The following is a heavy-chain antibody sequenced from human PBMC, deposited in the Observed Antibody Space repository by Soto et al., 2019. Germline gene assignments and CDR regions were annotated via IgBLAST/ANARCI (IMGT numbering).Heavy chain of an antibody. D-gene: IGHD3-3*01. CDR1: GYTFGNYG. Sequence: GGSLRVSSCTTGYTFGNYGMGWVRQAPGKGLYWVSGISSSSRRTYYANSVRGRFTISRDNSKNTLYLQMDTLRADDTAVYYCEKVAQSGVVIEYFDSWGQGSLVTVYS. J-gene: IGHJ4*02. CDR3: EKVAQSGVVIEYFDS. V-gene: IGHV3-23*01. CDR2: ISSSSRRT.